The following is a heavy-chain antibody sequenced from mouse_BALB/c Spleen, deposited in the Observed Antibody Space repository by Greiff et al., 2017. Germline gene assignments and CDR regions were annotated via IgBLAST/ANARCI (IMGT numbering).Heavy chain of an antibody. Sequence: EVQLQQSGAELVKPGASVKLSCTASGFNIKDTYMHWVKQRPEQGLEWIGRIDPANGNTKSDPKFQGKATITADTSSNTAYLQLSSLTSEDTAVYYCARSGVYYGSSWYFDVWGAGTTVTVSS. CDR3: ARSGVYYGSSWYFDV. J-gene: IGHJ1*01. V-gene: IGHV14-3*02. D-gene: IGHD1-1*01. CDR2: IDPANGNT. CDR1: GFNIKDTY.